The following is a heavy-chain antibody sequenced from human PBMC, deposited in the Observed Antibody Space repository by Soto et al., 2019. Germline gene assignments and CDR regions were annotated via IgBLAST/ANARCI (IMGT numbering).Heavy chain of an antibody. CDR1: GFTISSNA. CDR2: ISDRGDTT. CDR3: AKDKPGTTSFDY. V-gene: IGHV3-23*01. D-gene: IGHD1-1*01. Sequence: VGSLRLSCAASGFTISSNAMYWVRQAPGKGLEWVSAISDRGDTTHYADSVKGRFTISRDTSKNTLYLQLNALRADDTAVYYCAKDKPGTTSFDYWGQGTLVTVSS. J-gene: IGHJ4*02.